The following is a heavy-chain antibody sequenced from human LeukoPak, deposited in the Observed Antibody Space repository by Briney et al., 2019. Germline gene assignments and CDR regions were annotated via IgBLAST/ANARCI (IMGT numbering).Heavy chain of an antibody. J-gene: IGHJ4*02. CDR1: GGCISSYH. Sequence: PSETLSLTWTVSGGCISSYHWNCIRQPPGNGLEWIGYIYYSGSTNYNPSLKSRVTISVDTSKNQFSLKLSSVTAADTAVYYCARSQWLRLPNYWGQGTLVTVSS. CDR2: IYYSGST. D-gene: IGHD5-12*01. V-gene: IGHV4-59*01. CDR3: ARSQWLRLPNY.